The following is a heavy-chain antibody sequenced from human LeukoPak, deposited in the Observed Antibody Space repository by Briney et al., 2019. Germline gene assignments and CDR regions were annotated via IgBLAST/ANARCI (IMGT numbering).Heavy chain of an antibody. V-gene: IGHV3-23*01. J-gene: IGHJ6*03. CDR2: ISGSGGST. D-gene: IGHD2-15*01. Sequence: GGSLRLSCAASGFTFSSYAMSWVRQAPGKGLEWVSAISGSGGSTYYADSVKGRFTVSRDNSMNTLYLRLNSLEPEDTAAYYCARDAVAVVGAISWGPKDRHYYYSYMDVWGKGTTVIVSS. CDR3: ARDAVAVVGAISWGPKDRHYYYSYMDV. CDR1: GFTFSSYA.